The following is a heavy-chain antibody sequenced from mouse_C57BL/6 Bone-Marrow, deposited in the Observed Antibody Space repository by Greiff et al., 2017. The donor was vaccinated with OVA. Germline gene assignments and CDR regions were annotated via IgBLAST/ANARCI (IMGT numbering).Heavy chain of an antibody. CDR2: IDPSDSYT. CDR1: GYTFTSYW. J-gene: IGHJ4*01. Sequence: QVQLQQPGAELVRPGTSVTLSCKASGYTFTSYWMHWVKQRPGQGLEWIGVIDPSDSYTNYNQKFKGKATLTVETSSSTAYMQLSSLTSEDSAVYYCGGGRDAMDYWGQGTSVTVSS. V-gene: IGHV1-59*01. CDR3: GGGRDAMDY.